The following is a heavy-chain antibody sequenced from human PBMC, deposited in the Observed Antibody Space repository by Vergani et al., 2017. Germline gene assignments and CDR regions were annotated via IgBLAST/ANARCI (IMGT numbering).Heavy chain of an antibody. V-gene: IGHV4-61*02. J-gene: IGHJ3*02. CDR3: ASGNPDVDFDI. CDR2: SHTNGVI. CDR1: GGSFNSGSYY. Sequence: QVQLQESGPGLVKPSQTLSLTCTVSGGSFNSGSYYWSWLRQPAGKRLEWIGRSHTNGVIHYNPSLNSRATISVDTSRTQISLKLTSVTATDTAIYFCASGNPDVDFDIWGQGTMITVSS. D-gene: IGHD5-12*01.